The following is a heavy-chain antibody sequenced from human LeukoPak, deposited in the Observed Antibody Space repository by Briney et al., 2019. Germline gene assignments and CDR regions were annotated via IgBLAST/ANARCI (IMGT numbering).Heavy chain of an antibody. V-gene: IGHV3-48*03. CDR2: ISSSGSST. Sequence: GGSLRLSCAASGFTFSSYEMNWVRQAPGKGLEWVSYISSSGSSTYYADSVKGRFSISRDNAKNSLYLQMDSLRVEDTATYYCARWRGSTSERSDYWGQGTLVTVSS. CDR3: ARWRGSTSERSDY. D-gene: IGHD2-2*01. J-gene: IGHJ4*02. CDR1: GFTFSSYE.